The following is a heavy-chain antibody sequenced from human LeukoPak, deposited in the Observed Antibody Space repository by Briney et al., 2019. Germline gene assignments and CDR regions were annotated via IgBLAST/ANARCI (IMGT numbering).Heavy chain of an antibody. CDR3: VRIDYSNAFDI. V-gene: IGHV1-8*01. J-gene: IGHJ3*02. Sequence: ASVKVSCKASGYTFSNFDINWVRQATGQGLEWMGWMNPKTGNTGSAQKLQGRVTISGDTSISTAYMELSSLRSEDTAVYYCVRIDYSNAFDIWGQGTMVTVSS. D-gene: IGHD4-11*01. CDR2: MNPKTGNT. CDR1: GYTFSNFD.